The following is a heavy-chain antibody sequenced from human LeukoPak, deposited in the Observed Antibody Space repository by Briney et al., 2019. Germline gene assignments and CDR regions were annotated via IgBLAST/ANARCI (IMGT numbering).Heavy chain of an antibody. CDR2: MYTSGST. V-gene: IGHV4-4*07. CDR1: GVSISSYY. CDR3: ASVEYSSSWYGWFDP. D-gene: IGHD6-13*01. Sequence: SETLSLTCTVSGVSISSYYWSWLRQPAGKGLEWIGRMYTSGSTNYNPSLKSRVTMSVDTSKNQFSLKLSSVTAADTAVYYCASVEYSSSWYGWFDPWGQGTLVTVSS. J-gene: IGHJ5*02.